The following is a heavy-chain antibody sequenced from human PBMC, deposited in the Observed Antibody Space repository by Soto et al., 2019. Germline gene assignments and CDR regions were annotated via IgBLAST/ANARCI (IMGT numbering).Heavy chain of an antibody. V-gene: IGHV3-30-3*01. D-gene: IGHD5-18*01. CDR1: GFTFSSYA. Sequence: QVQLVGSGGGVVQPGRSPRLSCAASGFTFSSYAMHWVRQAPGKGLEWVAVISYDGSNKYYADSVKGRFTISRDNSKNTLYLQMNSLRAEDTAVYYCARDPLWGTAMVLWYFDLWGRGTLVTVSS. J-gene: IGHJ2*01. CDR3: ARDPLWGTAMVLWYFDL. CDR2: ISYDGSNK.